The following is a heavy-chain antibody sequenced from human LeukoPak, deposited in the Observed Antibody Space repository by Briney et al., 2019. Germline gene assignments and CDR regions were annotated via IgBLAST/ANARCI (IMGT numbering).Heavy chain of an antibody. J-gene: IGHJ4*02. CDR3: ARLAWSGGNRPDGFDY. CDR1: GGSISSSSYY. Sequence: PSETLSLTCTVSGGSISSSSYYWGWIRQPPGKGLEWIGSIYYSGSTYYNPSLKIRVTISVDTSKNQFSLKLSSVTAADTAVYYCARLAWSGGNRPDGFDYWGQGTLVTVSS. D-gene: IGHD3-10*01. V-gene: IGHV4-39*01. CDR2: IYYSGST.